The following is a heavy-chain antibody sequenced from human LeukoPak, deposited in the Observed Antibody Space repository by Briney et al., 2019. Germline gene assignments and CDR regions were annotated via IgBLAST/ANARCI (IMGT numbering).Heavy chain of an antibody. CDR2: LYSGGST. V-gene: IGHV3-53*05. J-gene: IGHJ4*02. CDR3: AKGVQYSYGSPRVEY. D-gene: IGHD5-18*01. CDR1: GFTVSSAY. Sequence: PGGSLRLSCAASGFTVSSAYMSWVRQAPGKGLEWVSVLYSGGSTYYGDSVKGRFTISRDNSKNTLYLQMNSLRAEDTAVYYCAKGVQYSYGSPRVEYWGQGTLVTVSS.